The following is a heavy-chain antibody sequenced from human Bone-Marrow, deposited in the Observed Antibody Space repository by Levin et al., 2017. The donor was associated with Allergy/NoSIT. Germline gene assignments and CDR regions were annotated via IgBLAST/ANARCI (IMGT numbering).Heavy chain of an antibody. J-gene: IGHJ3*02. CDR2: VRPKTKSYST. Sequence: GESLKISCAASGFIFSDYYMDWVRQAPGKGLEWVARVRPKTKSYSTEYAASVKGRFTISRDDSRSSLYLQMDSLKSEDTALYYCVRGFNSFDIWGQGTMVTVS. CDR1: GFIFSDYY. CDR3: VRGFNSFDI. D-gene: IGHD5-24*01. V-gene: IGHV3-72*01.